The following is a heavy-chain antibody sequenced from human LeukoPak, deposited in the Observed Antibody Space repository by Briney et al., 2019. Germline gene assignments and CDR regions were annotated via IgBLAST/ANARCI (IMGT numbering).Heavy chain of an antibody. CDR2: IYYSGST. J-gene: IGHJ4*02. D-gene: IGHD2-15*01. Sequence: PSETLSLTCTVSGGSISSYYWSWIQQPPGKGLEWIGYIYYSGSTNYNPSLKSRVTISVDTSKNQFSLKLSSVTAADTAVYYCARAYTSCSGGSCYPAYFDYWGQGTLVTVSS. CDR1: GGSISSYY. CDR3: ARAYTSCSGGSCYPAYFDY. V-gene: IGHV4-59*01.